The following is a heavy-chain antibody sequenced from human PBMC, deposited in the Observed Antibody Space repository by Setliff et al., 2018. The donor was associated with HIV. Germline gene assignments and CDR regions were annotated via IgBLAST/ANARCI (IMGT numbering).Heavy chain of an antibody. D-gene: IGHD3-22*01. J-gene: IGHJ4*02. Sequence: LRLSCAASGFTFSNYAVTWVRQAPGKGLEWVSSLSGSGDSTYYADSVKGRFTISRDNSKNTLYLQMNSLRAEDTAVYYCAKEPSYYYDSSGHSGIAHWGQGTLVTVSS. V-gene: IGHV3-23*01. CDR3: AKEPSYYYDSSGHSGIAH. CDR2: LSGSGDST. CDR1: GFTFSNYA.